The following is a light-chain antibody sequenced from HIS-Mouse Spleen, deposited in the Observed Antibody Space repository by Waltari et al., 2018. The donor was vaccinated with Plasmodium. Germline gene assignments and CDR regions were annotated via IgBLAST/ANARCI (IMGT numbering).Light chain of an antibody. CDR2: EAS. CDR1: ALPKKY. J-gene: IGLJ3*02. Sequence: SYELTHPPSVSVSPGQTARITCSGNALPKKYAYWYQQKSGQAPVLVIYEASKRPSGIPERFSGASSGTMATLTISGSQVEDEADYYCYSTDSSGNHRVFGEGTKLTVL. CDR3: YSTDSSGNHRV. V-gene: IGLV3-10*01.